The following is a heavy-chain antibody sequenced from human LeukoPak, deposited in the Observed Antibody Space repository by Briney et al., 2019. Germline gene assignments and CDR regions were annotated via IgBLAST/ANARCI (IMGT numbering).Heavy chain of an antibody. Sequence: GGSLRLSCAASGFTFSSDAMSWVRQAPEKVLEWVSAISGSGGSTYYADSVEGRFTISRDNSKNTPYLQMNSLRAEDTAVYYCAKDRAWNDVKAFDYWGQGTLVTVSS. CDR2: ISGSGGST. V-gene: IGHV3-23*01. CDR1: GFTFSSDA. J-gene: IGHJ4*02. D-gene: IGHD1-1*01. CDR3: AKDRAWNDVKAFDY.